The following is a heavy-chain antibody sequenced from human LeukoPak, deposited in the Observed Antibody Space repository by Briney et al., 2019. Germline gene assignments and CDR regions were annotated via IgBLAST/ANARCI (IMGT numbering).Heavy chain of an antibody. V-gene: IGHV3-15*01. Sequence: GGSLRLSCAASGFTFSSYGMHWVRQAPGKGLEWVGRIKSKTDGGTTDYAAPVKGRFTISRDDSKNTLYLQMNSLKTEDTAVYYCTTERSYYDILTGYYRYYYGMDVWGKGTTVTVSS. J-gene: IGHJ6*04. CDR2: IKSKTDGGTT. D-gene: IGHD3-9*01. CDR1: GFTFSSYG. CDR3: TTERSYYDILTGYYRYYYGMDV.